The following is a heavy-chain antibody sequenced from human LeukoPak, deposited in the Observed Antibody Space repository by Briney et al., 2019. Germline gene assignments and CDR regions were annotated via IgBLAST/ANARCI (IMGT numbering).Heavy chain of an antibody. Sequence: SETLSLTCTVSGGSISRSVYYWGWIRQPPGRGLEWIGSINYSGSTYYNPSLKSRVTISVDTSKNHFSLELSSVTAADTAVYYCARPNSGWYFDYWGQGTLDTVSS. CDR3: ARPNSGWYFDY. D-gene: IGHD6-19*01. CDR1: GGSISRSVYY. J-gene: IGHJ4*02. CDR2: INYSGST. V-gene: IGHV4-39*02.